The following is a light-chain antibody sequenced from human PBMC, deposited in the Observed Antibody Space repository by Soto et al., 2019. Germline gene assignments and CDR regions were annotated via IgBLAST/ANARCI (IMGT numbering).Light chain of an antibody. CDR2: GAS. CDR3: QQYGGSPYT. J-gene: IGKJ2*01. CDR1: QSVRSNY. V-gene: IGKV3-20*01. Sequence: EIVLTQSPGTLSLSPGERATLSCRASQSVRSNYLAWYQQKPGQAPRLLIYGASSRATGIPDRFSGTGSGTDFTLTISRLEREDVAVYYCQQYGGSPYTFGQGTKLEIK.